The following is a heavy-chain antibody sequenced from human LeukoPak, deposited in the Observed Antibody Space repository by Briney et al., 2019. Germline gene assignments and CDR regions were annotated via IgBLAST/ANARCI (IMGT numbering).Heavy chain of an antibody. CDR3: ARQERGSMDV. Sequence: GESLKISCKGSGYNFASYWIGWVRQVPGKGLEWMGIIYPGDSDTKYSPSFQGQVTISADKFISTAYLQWSSLEASDTAMYYCARQERGSMDVWGQGTTVNVSS. J-gene: IGHJ6*02. D-gene: IGHD3-10*01. V-gene: IGHV5-51*01. CDR2: IYPGDSDT. CDR1: GYNFASYW.